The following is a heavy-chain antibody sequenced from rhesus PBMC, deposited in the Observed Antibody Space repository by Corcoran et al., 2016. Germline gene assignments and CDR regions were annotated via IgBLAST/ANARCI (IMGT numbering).Heavy chain of an antibody. D-gene: IGHD4-23*01. J-gene: IGHJ5-1*01. CDR2: FHGNSANT. Sequence: QVNLQQWGEGLVKPSETLSLTCAVYGGSISGYSYCTWIRQPPGKGLEWIGFFHGNSANTNYSPSLKNRVTISKDTAKNQFSLRLTSVTAADTAVYYCVRDLSNRFDVWGPGVLVTVSS. CDR1: GGSISGYSY. V-gene: IGHV4-73*01. CDR3: VRDLSNRFDV.